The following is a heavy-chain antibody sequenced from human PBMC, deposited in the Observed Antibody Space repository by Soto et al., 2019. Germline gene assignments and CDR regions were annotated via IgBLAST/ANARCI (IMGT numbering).Heavy chain of an antibody. CDR1: GGSFSGYY. J-gene: IGHJ6*02. D-gene: IGHD6-13*01. V-gene: IGHV4-34*01. CDR2: INHSGST. CDR3: ARGPRIAAAGAYYYYGMDV. Sequence: SETLSLTCAVYGGSFSGYYWSWIRQPPGKGLEWIGEINHSGSTNYNPSLKSRVTISVDTSKNQFSLKLSSVTAADTAVYYCARGPRIAAAGAYYYYGMDVWGQGTTVTVSS.